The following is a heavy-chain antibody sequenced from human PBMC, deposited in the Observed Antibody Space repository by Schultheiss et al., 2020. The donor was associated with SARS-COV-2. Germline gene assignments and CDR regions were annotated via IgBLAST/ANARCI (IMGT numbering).Heavy chain of an antibody. Sequence: GGSLRLSCAASGFTFDDYGMSWVRQAPGKGLEWVSYISSSGSTIYYADSVKGRFTISRDNAKNTLYLQMNSLRAEDTAVYYCAKNWNYVDYWGQGTLVTVSS. CDR1: GFTFDDYG. CDR3: AKNWNYVDY. CDR2: ISSSGSTI. D-gene: IGHD1-1*01. J-gene: IGHJ4*02. V-gene: IGHV3-11*01.